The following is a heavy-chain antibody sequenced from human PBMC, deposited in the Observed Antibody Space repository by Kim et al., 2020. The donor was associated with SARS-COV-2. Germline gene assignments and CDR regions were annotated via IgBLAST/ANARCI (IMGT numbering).Heavy chain of an antibody. CDR3: ARLEVDAFDI. Sequence: TYYNPSLKGRVTISVDTSKNQFSLKLSSVTAADTAVYYCARLEVDAFDIWGQGTMVTVSS. J-gene: IGHJ3*02. D-gene: IGHD1-1*01. V-gene: IGHV4-39*01. CDR2: T.